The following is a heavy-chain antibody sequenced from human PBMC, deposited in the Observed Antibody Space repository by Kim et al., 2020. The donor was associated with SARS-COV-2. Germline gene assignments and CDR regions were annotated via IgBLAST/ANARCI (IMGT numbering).Heavy chain of an antibody. CDR3: ARAGYSSSLEGFDP. CDR1: GGSISSYY. V-gene: IGHV4-59*08. D-gene: IGHD6-13*01. J-gene: IGHJ5*02. CDR2: IYYSGST. Sequence: SETLSLTCTVSGGSISSYYWSWIRQPPGKGLEWIGYIYYSGSTNYNPSLKSRVTISVDTSKNQFSLKLSSVTAADTAVYSCARAGYSSSLEGFDPWGQGTLVTVSS.